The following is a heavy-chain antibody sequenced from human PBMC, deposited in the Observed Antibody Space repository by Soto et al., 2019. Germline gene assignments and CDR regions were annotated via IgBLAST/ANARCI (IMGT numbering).Heavy chain of an antibody. CDR2: ISYDGSNK. Sequence: GGSLRLSCAASGFTFSSYGMHWVRQAPGKGLEWVAVISYDGSNKYYADSVKGRFTISRDNSKNTLYLQMNSLRAEDTAVYYCAKDWGYIAAYPNYYMDVWGKGTTVTVSS. CDR3: AKDWGYIAAYPNYYMDV. CDR1: GFTFSSYG. D-gene: IGHD6-6*01. V-gene: IGHV3-30*18. J-gene: IGHJ6*03.